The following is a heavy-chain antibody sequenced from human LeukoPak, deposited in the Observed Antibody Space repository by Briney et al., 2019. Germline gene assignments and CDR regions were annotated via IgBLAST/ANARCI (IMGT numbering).Heavy chain of an antibody. CDR1: GYTFTSYG. Sequence: ASVKVSCKASGYTFTSYGISWVRQAPGQGLEWMGWISAYNGNTNYAQKLQGRVTMTTDTSTSTAYMELRSLRSDDTAVYYCANVQPGNWFDPWGQEPWSPSPQ. CDR3: ANVQPGNWFDP. D-gene: IGHD2-2*01. V-gene: IGHV1-18*01. CDR2: ISAYNGNT. J-gene: IGHJ5*02.